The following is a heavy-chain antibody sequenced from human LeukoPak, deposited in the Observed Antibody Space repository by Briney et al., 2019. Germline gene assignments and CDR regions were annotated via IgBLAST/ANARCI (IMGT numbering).Heavy chain of an antibody. D-gene: IGHD2-2*01. V-gene: IGHV1-18*01. CDR1: GYTFTSYG. J-gene: IGHJ4*02. Sequence: GASVKVSCKASGYTFTSYGISWVRQAPGQGLEWMGWISAYNGNTNYAQKLQGRVTMTTDTSTSTAYMELRSLRSDDTAVYYCASRAYCSSTSCYEHWGQGTLVTVSS. CDR3: ASRAYCSSTSCYEH. CDR2: ISAYNGNT.